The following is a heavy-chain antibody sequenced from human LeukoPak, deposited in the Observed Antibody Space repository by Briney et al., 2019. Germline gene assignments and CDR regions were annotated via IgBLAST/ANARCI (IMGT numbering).Heavy chain of an antibody. CDR3: TSEVVI. CDR2: IRSKAYGGTT. Sequence: GGSLRLSCTASGISFGDCAMSWVRQAPGKGLEWVGFIRSKAYGGTTEYAASVKGRFTISRDDSKSIAYLQMNSLKTEDTAVYYCTSEVVIWGQGTLVTVSS. J-gene: IGHJ4*02. CDR1: GISFGDCA. D-gene: IGHD3-22*01. V-gene: IGHV3-49*04.